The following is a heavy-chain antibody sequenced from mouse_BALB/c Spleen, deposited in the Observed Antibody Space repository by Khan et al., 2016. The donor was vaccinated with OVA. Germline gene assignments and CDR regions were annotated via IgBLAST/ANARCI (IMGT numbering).Heavy chain of an antibody. CDR3: ERNYGYAWFVY. CDR2: IRNKANGYTT. J-gene: IGHJ3*01. Sequence: EVELVESGGGLVQPGGSLRLSCATSGFTFIDYYMSWVRQPPGKALEWLGFIRNKANGYTTAYSASVKGRFTISRDNSQSILYLQMNTLRTEDSATYYCERNYGYAWFVYWGQGTLVTVSA. D-gene: IGHD1-2*01. CDR1: GFTFIDYY. V-gene: IGHV7-3*02.